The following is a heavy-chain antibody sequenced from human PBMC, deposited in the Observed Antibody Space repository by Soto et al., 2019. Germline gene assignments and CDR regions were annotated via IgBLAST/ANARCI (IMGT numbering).Heavy chain of an antibody. J-gene: IGHJ4*02. CDR3: ARGTTGSSACYYERSAERLDC. CDR2: INHSGTT. Sequence: PSETLSLTCAVYGGSFSGYYWTWILQPPGKGLEWIGEINHSGTTKYNPSLESRVTISADTSKNQFSLRLTSVTAADTAVYYCARGTTGSSACYYERSAERLDCWGQGALVTVSS. CDR1: GGSFSGYY. D-gene: IGHD3-22*01. V-gene: IGHV4-34*01.